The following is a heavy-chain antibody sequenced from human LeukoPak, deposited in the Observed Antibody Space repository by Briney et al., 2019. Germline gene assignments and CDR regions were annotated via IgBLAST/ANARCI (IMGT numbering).Heavy chain of an antibody. CDR2: IKSIGDGGTT. CDR1: GFTFTNAW. D-gene: IGHD4-23*01. Sequence: RPGGSLRLSCAASGFTFTNAWMSWVRQAPGKGLEWVGRIKSIGDGGTTEYTAPVQGRFTISRDDSRNTLYLQMNSLKTEDTAVYYCTTGRDRWRLLFDIWGQGTMVAVSS. J-gene: IGHJ3*02. V-gene: IGHV3-15*05. CDR3: TTGRDRWRLLFDI.